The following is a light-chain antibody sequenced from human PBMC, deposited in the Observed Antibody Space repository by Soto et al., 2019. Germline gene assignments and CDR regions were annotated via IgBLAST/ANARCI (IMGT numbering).Light chain of an antibody. CDR2: DTS. CDR1: TGAVTSGHY. CDR3: LLSFGGVEV. J-gene: IGLJ2*01. V-gene: IGLV7-46*01. Sequence: QAVVTQEPSLTVSPGGTVTLTCGSSTGAVTSGHYPYWFQQRPGQAPRTLISDTSNRHSWTPARFSGSLLGGKAALTLSGAQPEDGADYYCLLSFGGVEVFGGGTKLTVL.